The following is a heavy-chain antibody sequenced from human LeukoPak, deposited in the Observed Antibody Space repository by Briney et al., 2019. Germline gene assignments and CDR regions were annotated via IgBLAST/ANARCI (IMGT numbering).Heavy chain of an antibody. D-gene: IGHD2-8*01. V-gene: IGHV3-33*06. CDR3: AKSHCTNGVCYPSYFDY. Sequence: GGSLSLSCAASGFTFSSYGMHWVRQAPGKGLEWVAVIWYDGSNKYYADSVKGRFTISRDNSKNTLYLQMNSLRAEDTAVYYCAKSHCTNGVCYPSYFDYWGQGTLVTVSS. CDR2: IWYDGSNK. CDR1: GFTFSSYG. J-gene: IGHJ4*02.